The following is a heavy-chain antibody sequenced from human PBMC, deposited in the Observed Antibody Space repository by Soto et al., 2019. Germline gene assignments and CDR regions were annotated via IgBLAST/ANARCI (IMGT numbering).Heavy chain of an antibody. CDR2: TYYRSKWYN. J-gene: IGHJ6*02. CDR3: AREPYTAMVRTGYYYSYGMDV. CDR1: GDSVSSNSAA. D-gene: IGHD5-18*01. V-gene: IGHV6-1*01. Sequence: SQTLSLTCAISGDSVSSNSAAWNWIRKSPSRGLEWLGRTYYRSKWYNDYAVSVKSRITINPDTSKNQFSLQLNSVTPEDTAVYYCAREPYTAMVRTGYYYSYGMDVWGQGTTVTVSS.